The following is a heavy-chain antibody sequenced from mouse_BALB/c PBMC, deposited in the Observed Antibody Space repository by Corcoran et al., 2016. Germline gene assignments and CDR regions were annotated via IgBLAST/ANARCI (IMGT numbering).Heavy chain of an antibody. CDR1: GYSFTDYI. Sequence: EIQMQQTGPELVKPGASVKISCKASGYSFTDYIMLWVKQSHGKSLEWIGNINPYYGSTSYNLKFKGKATLIVDKSSSTAYMQLNSLTSEDSAVYYCARYGNYAMDYWGQGTSVTVSS. CDR3: ARYGNYAMDY. J-gene: IGHJ4*01. CDR2: INPYYGST. V-gene: IGHV1-39*01. D-gene: IGHD2-1*01.